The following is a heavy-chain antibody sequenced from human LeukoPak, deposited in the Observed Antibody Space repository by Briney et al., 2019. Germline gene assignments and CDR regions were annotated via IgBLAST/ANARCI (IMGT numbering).Heavy chain of an antibody. CDR3: ARVSSGSAWVAFDI. V-gene: IGHV3-11*01. J-gene: IGHJ3*02. CDR1: GFTFSDYY. Sequence: PGGSLRLSCAASGFTFSDYYMSWIRQAPGKGLEWVSYISSSGSTIYYADSVKGRFTISRDNAKNSLYLQMNSLRAEDTAVYYCARVSSGSAWVAFDIWGQGTMVTVSS. D-gene: IGHD1-26*01. CDR2: ISSSGSTI.